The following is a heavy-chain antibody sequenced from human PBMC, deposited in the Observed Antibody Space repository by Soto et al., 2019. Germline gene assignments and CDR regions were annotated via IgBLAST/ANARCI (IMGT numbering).Heavy chain of an antibody. V-gene: IGHV1-24*01. D-gene: IGHD5-18*01. J-gene: IGHJ5*02. CDR3: ATAYSYGSNGFGT. Sequence: VKGDRKGAVYGQTVVFVRRLRQAPGKGLEWMGGFDPEDGETIYAQKFQGRVTMTEDTSTDTAYMELSSLRSEDTAVYYWATAYSYGSNGFGTWGQGTLVTVSS. CDR2: FDPEDGET. CDR1: VYGQTVVF.